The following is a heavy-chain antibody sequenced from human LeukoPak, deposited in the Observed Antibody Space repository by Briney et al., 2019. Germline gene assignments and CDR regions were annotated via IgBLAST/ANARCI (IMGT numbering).Heavy chain of an antibody. CDR2: IWYDGSNK. V-gene: IGHV3-33*01. Sequence: PGGSLRLSCAASGFTFSSYGMHWVRQAPGKGLEWVAVIWYDGSNKYYADSVKGRFTISRDNSKNTLYLQMNSLRAEDTVVYYCARDGSRLRLGELSLWGQGTLVTVSS. D-gene: IGHD3-16*02. CDR3: ARDGSRLRLGELSL. J-gene: IGHJ4*02. CDR1: GFTFSSYG.